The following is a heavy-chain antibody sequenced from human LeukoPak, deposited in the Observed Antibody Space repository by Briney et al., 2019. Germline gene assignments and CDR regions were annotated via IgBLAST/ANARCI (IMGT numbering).Heavy chain of an antibody. J-gene: IGHJ4*02. V-gene: IGHV4-34*01. CDR1: GGSFTGYY. CDR3: ASQATARPDY. CDR2: INHSAST. Sequence: PSEALSLTCAVYGGSFTGYYWSWIRQPPGKGLEWIGEINHSASTNYNPSLKSRVTISVDTSKKQISLKLSSVTAADTAVYYCASQATARPDYWGQGTLVTVSS.